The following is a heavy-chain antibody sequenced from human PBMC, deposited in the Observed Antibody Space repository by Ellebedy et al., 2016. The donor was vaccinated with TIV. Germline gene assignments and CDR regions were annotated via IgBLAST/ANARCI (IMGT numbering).Heavy chain of an antibody. J-gene: IGHJ6*02. V-gene: IGHV3-53*01. D-gene: IGHD3-9*01. CDR2: IYSGGST. CDR3: ARSQTGTTDQYYYYGMDV. Sequence: GGSLRLXXAASGFTVSSNYMSWVRQAPGKGLEWVSVIYSGGSTYYADSVKGRFTISRDNSKNTLYLQMNSLRAEDTAVYYCARSQTGTTDQYYYYGMDVWGQGTTVTVSS. CDR1: GFTVSSNY.